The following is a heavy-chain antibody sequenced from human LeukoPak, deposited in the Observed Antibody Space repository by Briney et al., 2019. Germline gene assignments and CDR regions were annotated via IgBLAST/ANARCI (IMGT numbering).Heavy chain of an antibody. CDR1: TINFSDYG. V-gene: IGHV3-23*01. Sequence: PGGSLRLSCAASTINFSDYGMDWVRQAPGRGLEWVSTINPTGVRTYYADSVRGRFTISRDNSKNIVFLQINSLRVEDTAIYYCARDQPHAASWFDPWGQGTLVTVSS. J-gene: IGHJ5*02. D-gene: IGHD2-2*01. CDR3: ARDQPHAASWFDP. CDR2: INPTGVRT.